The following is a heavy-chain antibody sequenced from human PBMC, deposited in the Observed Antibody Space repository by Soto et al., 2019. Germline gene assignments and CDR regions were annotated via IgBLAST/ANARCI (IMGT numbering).Heavy chain of an antibody. CDR1: GFTFSSYA. CDR3: ARPQGHYDFWSELDY. Sequence: SLRLSCAASGFTFSSYAMHWVRQAPGKGLEWVAVISYDGSNKYYADSVKGRFTISRDNSKNTLYLQMNSLRAEDTAVYYCARPQGHYDFWSELDYWGQGTLVTVSS. J-gene: IGHJ4*02. V-gene: IGHV3-30-3*01. CDR2: ISYDGSNK. D-gene: IGHD3-3*01.